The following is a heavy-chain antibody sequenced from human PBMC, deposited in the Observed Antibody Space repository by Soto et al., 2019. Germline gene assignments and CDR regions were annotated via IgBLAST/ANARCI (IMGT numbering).Heavy chain of an antibody. CDR2: IYDSAT. D-gene: IGHD2-2*01. V-gene: IGHV4-30-4*01. CDR1: GGSISGGDYH. CDR3: AAGSCSSSGCYWFDP. Sequence: PSETLSLTCTVPGGSISGGDYHWSWIRQPPGKGLEWVGYIYDSATYRNPSLKSGVIISVDTSKNQFSLQLSSVTAADTAVYYCAAGSCSSSGCYWFDPWGQGTLVTVSS. J-gene: IGHJ5*02.